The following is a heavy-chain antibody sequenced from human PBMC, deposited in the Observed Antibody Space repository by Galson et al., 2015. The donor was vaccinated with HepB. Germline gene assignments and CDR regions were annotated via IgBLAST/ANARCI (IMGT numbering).Heavy chain of an antibody. CDR2: ISAYNGNT. Sequence: SVKVSCKASGYTFTSYGISWVRQAPGQGLEWMGWISAYNGNTNYAQKLQGRVTMTTDTSTSTAYMELRSLRSDDTAVYYCARRRSPTARKHWFDPWGQGTLVTVSS. J-gene: IGHJ5*02. D-gene: IGHD1-26*01. CDR3: ARRRSPTARKHWFDP. CDR1: GYTFTSYG. V-gene: IGHV1-18*01.